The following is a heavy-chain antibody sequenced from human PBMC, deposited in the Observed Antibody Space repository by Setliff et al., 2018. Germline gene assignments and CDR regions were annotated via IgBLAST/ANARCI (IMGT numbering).Heavy chain of an antibody. CDR1: GGSFSNYY. V-gene: IGHV4-34*01. J-gene: IGHJ4*02. D-gene: IGHD3-22*01. CDR3: RVWVDMIEVDS. Sequence: SLETLSLTCTVYGGSFSNYYWSWIRQPPGKGLEWIGEINHTGSPNWIGEINHSGSPNYNPSLKSRVTMSVDTSKNQFSLKLTSVTAADTAVYYCRVWVDMIEVDSWAQGTLVTVPQ. CDR2: INHSGSP.